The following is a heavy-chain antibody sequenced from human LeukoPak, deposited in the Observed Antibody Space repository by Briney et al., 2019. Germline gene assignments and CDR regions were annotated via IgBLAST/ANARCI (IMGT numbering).Heavy chain of an antibody. J-gene: IGHJ4*02. Sequence: SETLSLTCAVSGGSISSSRYYWGWIRQPPGKGLEWIGSFYYSGSTNYNPSLKSRVTISVDTSKNQFSLKLSSVTAADTAVYYCARGAAAAGNFDYWGQGTLVTVSS. CDR3: ARGAAAAGNFDY. CDR1: GGSISSSRYY. CDR2: FYYSGST. D-gene: IGHD6-13*01. V-gene: IGHV4-39*07.